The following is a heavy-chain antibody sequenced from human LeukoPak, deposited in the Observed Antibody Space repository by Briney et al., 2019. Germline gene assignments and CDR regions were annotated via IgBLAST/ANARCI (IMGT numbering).Heavy chain of an antibody. J-gene: IGHJ4*02. CDR3: ARDVGRWLQLSPGAGLGDYFDY. V-gene: IGHV3-30*03. D-gene: IGHD5-24*01. Sequence: GGSLRLFCAASGFTFSSYGMLWVRQAPGKGLEWVAVISYDGSNKYYADSVKGRFTISRDNSENTLYLQMNSLRAEDTAVYYCARDVGRWLQLSPGAGLGDYFDYWGQGTLVTVSS. CDR2: ISYDGSNK. CDR1: GFTFSSYG.